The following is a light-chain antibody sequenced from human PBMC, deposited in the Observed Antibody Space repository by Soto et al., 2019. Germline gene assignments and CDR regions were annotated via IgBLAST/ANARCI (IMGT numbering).Light chain of an antibody. CDR2: EVS. CDR3: SSYTSSSTWV. Sequence: QSALTQPASVSGSPGQSITISCTGTSSDIGDYDYVSWYQQHPGKAPKLMIYEVSNRPSGVSNRFSGSKSGNTASLTISGLQAEDEADYYCSSYTSSSTWVLGGGTKLTVL. V-gene: IGLV2-14*01. J-gene: IGLJ3*02. CDR1: SSDIGDYDY.